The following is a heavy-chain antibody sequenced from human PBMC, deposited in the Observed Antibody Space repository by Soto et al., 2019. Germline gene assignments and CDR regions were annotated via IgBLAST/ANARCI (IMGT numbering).Heavy chain of an antibody. Sequence: QLQLQESGPGLVKPSETLSLTCTVSGGSISSSSYYWGWIRQPPGKGLEWIGSIYYSGSTYYNPSLKSRVPLSVDTSKNQFSLKLSSVTAADTAVYYCARQTNDYVWGSYRPYYFDYWGQGTLVTVSS. CDR2: IYYSGST. CDR1: GGSISSSSYY. D-gene: IGHD3-16*02. CDR3: ARQTNDYVWGSYRPYYFDY. V-gene: IGHV4-39*01. J-gene: IGHJ4*02.